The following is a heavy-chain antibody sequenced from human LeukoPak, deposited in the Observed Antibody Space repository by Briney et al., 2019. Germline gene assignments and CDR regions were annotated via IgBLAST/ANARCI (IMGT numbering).Heavy chain of an antibody. CDR1: GGSINSGGYY. CDR2: IYYSGST. CDR3: ARDFNVGYCSSTSCSIDAFDI. V-gene: IGHV4-31*03. D-gene: IGHD2-2*01. Sequence: PSQTLSLTCTVSGGSINSGGYYWSWIRQHPGKGLEWIGYIYYSGSTYYNPSLKSRVTISVDTSKNQFSLKLSSVTAADTAVYYCARDFNVGYCSSTSCSIDAFDIWGQGTMVTVSS. J-gene: IGHJ3*02.